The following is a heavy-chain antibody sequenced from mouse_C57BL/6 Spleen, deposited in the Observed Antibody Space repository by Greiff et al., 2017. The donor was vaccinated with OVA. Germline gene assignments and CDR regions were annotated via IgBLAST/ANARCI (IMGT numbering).Heavy chain of an antibody. CDR3: ARREGLWYRFAY. Sequence: QVQLQQPGAELVRPGSSVKLSCKASGYTFTSYWMDWVKQRPGQGLEWIGNIYPSDSETHYNQKFKDKATLTVDKSSSTAYMQLSSLTSEDSAVYYCARREGLWYRFAYWGQGTLVTVSA. CDR1: GYTFTSYW. CDR2: IYPSDSET. D-gene: IGHD2-1*01. J-gene: IGHJ3*01. V-gene: IGHV1-61*01.